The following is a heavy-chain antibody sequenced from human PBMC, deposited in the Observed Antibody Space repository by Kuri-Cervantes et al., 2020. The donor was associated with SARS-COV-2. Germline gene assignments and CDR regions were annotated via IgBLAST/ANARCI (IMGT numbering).Heavy chain of an antibody. CDR1: GGSVSSGSYY. V-gene: IGHV4-61*01. D-gene: IGHD7-27*01. CDR2: IYYSGSN. J-gene: IGHJ3*02. Sequence: SETLSLTCTVSGGSVSSGSYYWSWMRQPPGKGLEWNGYIYYSGSNKYNPSLKSRVTISVDTSKNQFSLKLSSVTAEDTAVYYCAREWLTNWGRPDDGFDIWGQGTMVTVSS. CDR3: AREWLTNWGRPDDGFDI.